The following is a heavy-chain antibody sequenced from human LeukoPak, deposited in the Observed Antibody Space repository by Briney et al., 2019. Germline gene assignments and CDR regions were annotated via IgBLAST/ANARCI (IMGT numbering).Heavy chain of an antibody. CDR1: GGTFSSYA. J-gene: IGHJ4*02. CDR2: IIPIFGTA. CDR3: ARVSFNEYYFDY. D-gene: IGHD2-8*01. Sequence: SMKVSCKASGGTFSSYAISWVRQAPGQGLEWMGRIIPIFGTANYAQKFQGRVTITTDESTSTAYMELSSLRSEDTAVYYCARVSFNEYYFDYWGQGTLVTVSS. V-gene: IGHV1-69*05.